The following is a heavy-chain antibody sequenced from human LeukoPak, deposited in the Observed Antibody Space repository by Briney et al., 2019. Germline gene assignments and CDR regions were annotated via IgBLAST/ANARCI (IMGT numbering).Heavy chain of an antibody. CDR2: MIVGSGKT. Sequence: SVKVSCKTSGFTFSNSAIQWVRQARGQRLEWIGWMIVGSGKTHYAQNFQERLTITRDMSTNTAYMELSSLRSEDTAVYYCAAELYSGTYGRCCSFAFWGQGTLITVYS. D-gene: IGHD1-26*01. J-gene: IGHJ4*02. V-gene: IGHV1-58*02. CDR1: GFTFSNSA. CDR3: AAELYSGTYGRCCSFAF.